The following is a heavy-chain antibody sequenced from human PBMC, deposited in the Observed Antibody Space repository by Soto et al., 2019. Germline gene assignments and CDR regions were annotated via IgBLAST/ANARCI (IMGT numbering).Heavy chain of an antibody. CDR1: GGSISSGDYY. Sequence: PSETLSLTCTVSGGSISSGDYYWSRIRQPPGKGLEWIGYICYSGSTYYNPSRKSRVTISVDTSKNQFSLKLSSVTAADTAVYYCARGGSGGYYYYYGMDVWGQGTTVTVSS. CDR3: ARGGSGGYYYYYGMDV. J-gene: IGHJ6*02. D-gene: IGHD2-15*01. CDR2: ICYSGST. V-gene: IGHV4-30-4*01.